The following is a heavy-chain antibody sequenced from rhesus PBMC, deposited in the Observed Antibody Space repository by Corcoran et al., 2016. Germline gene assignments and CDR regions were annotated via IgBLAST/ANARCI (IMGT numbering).Heavy chain of an antibody. Sequence: QLQLQESGPGLVKPSETLSLTCAVSGYSISSGYGWSWIRQPPGKGLEWIGYISYSGSTSYNPSLKNRVTISRDTSKNQFSLKLSSVTAADTAVYYCARDAGRGGLFGLPAWYFDLWGPGTPITISS. D-gene: IGHD3-3*01. V-gene: IGHV4-122*02. J-gene: IGHJ2*01. CDR3: ARDAGRGGLFGLPAWYFDL. CDR2: ISYSGST. CDR1: GYSISSGYG.